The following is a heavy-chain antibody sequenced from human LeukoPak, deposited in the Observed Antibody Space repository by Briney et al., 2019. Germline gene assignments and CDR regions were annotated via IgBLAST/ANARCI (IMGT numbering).Heavy chain of an antibody. Sequence: GGSLRLSCAASGFTFSGSAMHWVRQASGKGREGVGLIRSKANRYATAYAASVKGRFTISRDDSKNTAYLQMNSLKTENTAVYYCTRHGARKDFDYWGKGTLVTVSS. CDR2: IRSKANRYAT. D-gene: IGHD1-14*01. J-gene: IGHJ4*02. V-gene: IGHV3-73*01. CDR3: TRHGARKDFDY. CDR1: GFTFSGSA.